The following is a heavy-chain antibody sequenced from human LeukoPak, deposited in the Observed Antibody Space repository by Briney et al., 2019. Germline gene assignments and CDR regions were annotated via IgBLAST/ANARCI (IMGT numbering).Heavy chain of an antibody. Sequence: SQTLSLTCAISGDSVSSNSAAWNWIRQSLSRGLEWLGRTYYRSKWYNDYAVSVKSRITINPDTSKNQFSLQLNSVTPEDTAVYCCARGGQLERLRFDPWGQGTLVTVSS. V-gene: IGHV6-1*01. CDR3: ARGGQLERLRFDP. CDR2: TYYRSKWYN. CDR1: GDSVSSNSAA. J-gene: IGHJ5*02. D-gene: IGHD1-1*01.